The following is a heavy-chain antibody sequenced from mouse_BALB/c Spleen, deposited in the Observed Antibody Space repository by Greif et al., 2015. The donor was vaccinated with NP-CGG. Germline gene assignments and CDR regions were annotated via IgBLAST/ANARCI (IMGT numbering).Heavy chain of an antibody. V-gene: IGHV1-82*01. CDR2: IYPGDGDT. Sequence: QVQLQQSGPELVKPGASVKLSCTASGYAFSSSWMNWVKQRPGQGLEWIGRIYPGDGDTNYNGKFKGKATLTAAKSSSTAYMQVNSLTTVDSAVYFCARSPITTAPDYWGQGTALTVSS. CDR3: ARSPITTAPDY. J-gene: IGHJ2*01. CDR1: GYAFSSSW. D-gene: IGHD1-1*01.